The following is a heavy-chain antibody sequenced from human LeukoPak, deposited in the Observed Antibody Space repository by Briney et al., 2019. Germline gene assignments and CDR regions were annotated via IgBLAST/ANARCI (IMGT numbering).Heavy chain of an antibody. V-gene: IGHV1-69*05. CDR1: GGTFSSYA. CDR2: IIPIFGTA. CDR3: ARGGTYSGIYYY. J-gene: IGHJ4*02. D-gene: IGHD1-26*01. Sequence: ASVKVSCKASGGTFSSYAISWVRQAPGQGLEWMGGIIPIFGTANYAQKFQGRVTITTDESTSTAYMELSSLRSEDTAVYYCARGGTYSGIYYYWGQGTLVTVSS.